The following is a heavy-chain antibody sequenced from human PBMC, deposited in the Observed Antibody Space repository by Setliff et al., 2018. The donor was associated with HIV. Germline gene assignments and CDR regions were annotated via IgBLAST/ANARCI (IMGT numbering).Heavy chain of an antibody. J-gene: IGHJ4*02. CDR2: IYTSGST. D-gene: IGHD3-22*01. V-gene: IGHV4-61*09. Sequence: SETLSLTCTVSGGSISSGSYYWSWMRQPAGKGLEWIGHIYTSGSTNYTPSLKSRVTISVDTSKNQFSLKLSSVTAADTGVYYCARAPGAYYYGSSGYPIGIRFDYWGQGTLVTVSS. CDR3: ARAPGAYYYGSSGYPIGIRFDY. CDR1: GGSISSGSYY.